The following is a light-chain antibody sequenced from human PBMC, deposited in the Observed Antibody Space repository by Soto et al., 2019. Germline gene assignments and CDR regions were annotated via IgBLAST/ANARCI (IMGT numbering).Light chain of an antibody. CDR2: WAS. Sequence: DIVMTQSPVSLSVSLGERATINCKSSQTVFHSSYNKDFLAWYQQKPGQPPKLLFYWASTRESGVPARFGGGGSGTDFSLTISSLQAEDVAVYYCQQYYSSLTFGQGTKVDIK. J-gene: IGKJ2*01. CDR3: QQYYSSLT. V-gene: IGKV4-1*01. CDR1: QTVFHSSYNKDF.